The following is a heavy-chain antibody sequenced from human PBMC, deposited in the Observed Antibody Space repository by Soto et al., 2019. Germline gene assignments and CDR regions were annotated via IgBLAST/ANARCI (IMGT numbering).Heavy chain of an antibody. J-gene: IGHJ4*02. V-gene: IGHV4-39*01. CDR1: GGSVTGTSYY. D-gene: IGHD1-1*01. CDR3: ARHPRYNQVPY. Sequence: PSETLSLTCTVSGGSVTGTSYYWGWVRQPPGKGLEWIGSLSYSETTYYNPSLKSRVTISVDTSKNQFSLKLTSVTAADTAVYYCARHPRYNQVPYWGQGTLVTVSS. CDR2: LSYSETT.